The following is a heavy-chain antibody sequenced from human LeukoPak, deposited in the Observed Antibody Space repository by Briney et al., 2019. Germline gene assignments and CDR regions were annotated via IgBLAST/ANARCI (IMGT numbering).Heavy chain of an antibody. CDR1: GFTFSSYG. CDR2: IWYDGSNK. D-gene: IGHD6-19*01. J-gene: IGHJ4*02. CDR3: ARDVSRIAVAGTGLGY. Sequence: GGSLRLSCAASGFTFSSYGMHWVRQAPGKVLEWVAVIWYDGSNKYYADSVKGRFTISRDNSKNTLYLQMNSLRAEDTAVYYCARDVSRIAVAGTGLGYWGQGTLVTVSS. V-gene: IGHV3-33*01.